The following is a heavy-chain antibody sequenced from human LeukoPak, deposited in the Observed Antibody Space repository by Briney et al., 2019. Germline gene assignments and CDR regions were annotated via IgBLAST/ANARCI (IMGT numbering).Heavy chain of an antibody. CDR2: IKEDGSVR. V-gene: IGHV3-7*03. CDR1: AFIFSGHW. J-gene: IGHJ4*02. D-gene: IGHD3-16*02. CDR3: AIGDGLGELSSSLDH. Sequence: GGSLRLSCAGSAFIFSGHWMNWVRQTPGEGLEWVASIKEDGSVRQYVDSVKGRFSISRDNTKGSLFLQLNSLRAEDTAVYYCAIGDGLGELSSSLDHWGQGTLVTVSS.